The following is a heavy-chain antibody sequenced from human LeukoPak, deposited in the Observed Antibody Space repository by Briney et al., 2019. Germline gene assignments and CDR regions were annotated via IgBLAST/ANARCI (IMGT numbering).Heavy chain of an antibody. Sequence: ASVKVSCKASGYTFTSYAMHWVRQAPGQRLEWMGWINAGSGNTKYSQKFQGRVTITRDTSASTAYMELSSLRSEDTAVYYCARVGCGGDCYELDYWGQGTLVTVSS. J-gene: IGHJ4*02. D-gene: IGHD2-21*02. V-gene: IGHV1-3*01. CDR3: ARVGCGGDCYELDY. CDR2: INAGSGNT. CDR1: GYTFTSYA.